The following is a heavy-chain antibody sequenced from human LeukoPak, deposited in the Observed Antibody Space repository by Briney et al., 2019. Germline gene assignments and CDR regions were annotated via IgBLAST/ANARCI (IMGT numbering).Heavy chain of an antibody. D-gene: IGHD6-19*01. J-gene: IGHJ4*02. Sequence: SETLSLTCTVSGGSISSSSYYWGWIRQPPGKGLEWIGSIYYSGSTYYNPSLKSRVTISVDTSKNQSSLKLSSVTAADTAVYYCARQNRHLAVAGSTDYWGQGTLVTVSS. CDR1: GGSISSSSYY. CDR2: IYYSGST. CDR3: ARQNRHLAVAGSTDY. V-gene: IGHV4-39*01.